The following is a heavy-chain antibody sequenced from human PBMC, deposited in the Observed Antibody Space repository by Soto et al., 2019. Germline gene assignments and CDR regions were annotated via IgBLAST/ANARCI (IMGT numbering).Heavy chain of an antibody. V-gene: IGHV4-39*01. CDR1: GVSISTSRSY. CDR2: IFYSGST. CDR3: ARQPTTGDTDLWFDP. Sequence: PSETLSLTCSVSGVSISTSRSYWAWIRQPPGKGLEWLANIFYSGSTFYNPSLASRVSVSVDTSKNEFSLKLRSVTAADTAVYYCARQPTTGDTDLWFDPWGQGTLVTVSS. D-gene: IGHD2-21*01. J-gene: IGHJ5*02.